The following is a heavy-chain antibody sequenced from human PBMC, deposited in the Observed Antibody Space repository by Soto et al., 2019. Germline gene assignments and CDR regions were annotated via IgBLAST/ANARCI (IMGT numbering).Heavy chain of an antibody. V-gene: IGHV1-8*01. D-gene: IGHD3-22*01. CDR1: RFNLSSLG. CDR2: MDPNSGNT. Sequence: DSGQAFRFNLSSLGIHQVRQATRQGPEWMGWMDPNSGNTGYAQKFQGRVAMTRNTSISTAYMELSSLRSEDTAVYYCARSPKRRGTMIVVVITPYYYYYGMDVWGQGTTVTVSS. J-gene: IGHJ6*02. CDR3: ARSPKRRGTMIVVVITPYYYYYGMDV.